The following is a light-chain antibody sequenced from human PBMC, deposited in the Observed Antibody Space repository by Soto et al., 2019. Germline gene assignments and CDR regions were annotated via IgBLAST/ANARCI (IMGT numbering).Light chain of an antibody. CDR1: QSVSTY. Sequence: ETVLTQSPATLSFSPGESATLSCRASQSVSTYLAWYQQKPGQAPRLLIYDASSRATGIPDRFSGSGSGTDFTLTISRLEPEDFAVYYCQQYGSSQWTFGQGTKVDI. V-gene: IGKV3-20*01. CDR2: DAS. J-gene: IGKJ1*01. CDR3: QQYGSSQWT.